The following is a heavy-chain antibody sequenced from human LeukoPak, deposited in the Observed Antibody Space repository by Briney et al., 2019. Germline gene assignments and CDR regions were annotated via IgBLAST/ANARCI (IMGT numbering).Heavy chain of an antibody. V-gene: IGHV4-61*02. CDR3: AREALLLRYFDWLSARNWFDP. Sequence: SETLSLTCTVSGGSISSGSYYWSWIRQPAGKGLEWIGRIYTSGSTNYNPSLKSRVTMSVDTSKNQFSLKLSSVTAADTAVYYCAREALLLRYFDWLSARNWFDPWGQGTLVTVSS. D-gene: IGHD3-9*01. CDR2: IYTSGST. CDR1: GGSISSGSYY. J-gene: IGHJ5*02.